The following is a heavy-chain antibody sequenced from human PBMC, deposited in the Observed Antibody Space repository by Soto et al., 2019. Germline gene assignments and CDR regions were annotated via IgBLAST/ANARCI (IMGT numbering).Heavy chain of an antibody. Sequence: QVQLVQSGAEVKKPGASVKVSCKASGYTFSHYGFSWVRQAPGQRREWRGWISAYNGNTNYAQKVQGRVTMTTDTSTGTAYSELRSLRSDETAVYYCASSFTSSQWRYGMDVWGQGTTVTVSS. V-gene: IGHV1-18*01. CDR1: GYTFSHYG. CDR3: ASSFTSSQWRYGMDV. D-gene: IGHD2-2*01. CDR2: ISAYNGNT. J-gene: IGHJ6*02.